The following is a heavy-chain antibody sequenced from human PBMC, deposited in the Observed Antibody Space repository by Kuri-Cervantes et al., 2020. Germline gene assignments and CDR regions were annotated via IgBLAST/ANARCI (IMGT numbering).Heavy chain of an antibody. D-gene: IGHD3-10*01. CDR1: GGTFSSYA. V-gene: IGHV1-2*04. CDR3: ARGAGAMVRGVIPWYFDL. Sequence: ASVKVSCKASGGTFSSYAISWVRQAPGQGLEWMGWINPNSGGTNYAQKFQGWVTMTRDTSISTAYMELSRLRSDDTAVYYCARGAGAMVRGVIPWYFDLWGRGTLVTVSS. J-gene: IGHJ2*01. CDR2: INPNSGGT.